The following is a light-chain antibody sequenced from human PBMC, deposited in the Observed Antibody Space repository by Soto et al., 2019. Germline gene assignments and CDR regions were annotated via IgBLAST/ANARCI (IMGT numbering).Light chain of an antibody. Sequence: EIVMTQSPATLSVSPGDRATLSCRASQSVSSSLAWYQQIPGQAPRLLIYDASTRATGIPARCGGSGSGTEFTLTISSLQSEDFAVYYCQQYNNWPPLTFGGGTKVELK. CDR1: QSVSSS. CDR3: QQYNNWPPLT. V-gene: IGKV3-15*01. CDR2: DAS. J-gene: IGKJ4*01.